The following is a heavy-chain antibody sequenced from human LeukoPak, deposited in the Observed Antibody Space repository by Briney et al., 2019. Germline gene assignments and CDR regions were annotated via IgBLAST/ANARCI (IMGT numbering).Heavy chain of an antibody. D-gene: IGHD3-10*01. Sequence: GGSLRLSCAASEFTFSSYSMNWVRRAPGKGLEWVSSITSSSSYIYYADSVKGRFTISRDNAKNSLYLQMNSLRAEDTAVYYCARDRFYGSGSYSNYYGMDVWGQGTTVTVSS. V-gene: IGHV3-21*01. J-gene: IGHJ6*02. CDR2: ITSSSSYI. CDR1: EFTFSSYS. CDR3: ARDRFYGSGSYSNYYGMDV.